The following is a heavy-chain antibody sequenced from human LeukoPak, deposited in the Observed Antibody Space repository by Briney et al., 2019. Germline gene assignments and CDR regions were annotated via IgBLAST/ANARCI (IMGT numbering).Heavy chain of an antibody. D-gene: IGHD7-27*01. J-gene: IGHJ4*02. CDR3: ARTVLNWGLYYFDY. CDR1: GGSISSSSYY. CDR2: IYYSGSP. Sequence: PSETLSLTCTVSGGSISSSSYYWGWIRQPPGKGLEWIGSIYYSGSPYYNPSLKSRVTISVDTSKNQFSLKLSSVTAADTAVYYCARTVLNWGLYYFDYWGQGTLVTVSS. V-gene: IGHV4-39*01.